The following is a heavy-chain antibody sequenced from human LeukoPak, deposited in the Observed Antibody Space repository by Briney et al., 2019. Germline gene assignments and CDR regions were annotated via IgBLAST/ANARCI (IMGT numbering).Heavy chain of an antibody. CDR2: ISSSSSYI. CDR3: ARDAPPLDYYDSSGYSDAFDI. CDR1: GFTFSSYS. D-gene: IGHD3-22*01. Sequence: GGSLRLSCAASGFTFSSYSMNWVRQAPGKGLEWVSSISSSSSYIYYADSVKGRFTISRDNAKNSLYLQMNSLRAEDTAVYYCARDAPPLDYYDSSGYSDAFDIWAKGQWSPSLQ. V-gene: IGHV3-21*01. J-gene: IGHJ3*02.